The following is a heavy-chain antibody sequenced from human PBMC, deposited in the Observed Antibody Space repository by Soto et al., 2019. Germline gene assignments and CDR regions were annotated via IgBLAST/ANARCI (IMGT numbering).Heavy chain of an antibody. D-gene: IGHD6-19*01. CDR3: AQVRGSGWYRGYYFDY. Sequence: VSGPTLVNPTQTLTLTCTFSGFSLSTSGVGVGWIRQPPGKALEWLALIYWDDDKRYSPSLKSRLTITKDTSKNQVVLTMTNMDPVDTATYYCAQVRGSGWYRGYYFDYWGQGTLVTVSS. CDR2: IYWDDDK. J-gene: IGHJ4*02. V-gene: IGHV2-5*02. CDR1: GFSLSTSGVG.